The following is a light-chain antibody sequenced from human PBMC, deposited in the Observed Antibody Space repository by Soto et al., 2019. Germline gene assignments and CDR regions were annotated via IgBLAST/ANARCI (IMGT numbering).Light chain of an antibody. CDR1: SSDVGGYNY. J-gene: IGLJ1*01. V-gene: IGLV2-8*01. CDR2: EVN. Sequence: ALTQPPSASGSPGQSVTISCTGTSSDVGGYNYVSWYQQHPGKVPKLMIYEVNKRPSGVPDRFSGSKSGNTASLTVAGLQAEDEADYYCTSYAGGNNVFGTGTKVTVL. CDR3: TSYAGGNNV.